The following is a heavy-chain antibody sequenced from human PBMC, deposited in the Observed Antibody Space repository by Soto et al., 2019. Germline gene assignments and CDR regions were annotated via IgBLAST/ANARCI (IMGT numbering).Heavy chain of an antibody. CDR2: IIPILGIA. V-gene: IGHV1-69*04. J-gene: IGHJ6*03. Sequence: SVKVSCKASGGTFSSYTISWVRQAPGQGLEWMGRIIPILGIANYAQKLQGRITITADKSTSTANIELSSLRSEDTAVYYCEREARSGGSRDYYYYDYMYVWGKGTTVTVSS. D-gene: IGHD2-15*01. CDR3: EREARSGGSRDYYYYDYMYV. CDR1: GGTFSSYT.